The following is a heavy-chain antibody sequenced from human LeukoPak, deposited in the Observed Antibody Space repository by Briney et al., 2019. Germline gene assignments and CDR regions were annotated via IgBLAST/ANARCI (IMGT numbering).Heavy chain of an antibody. V-gene: IGHV4-39*07. CDR1: GGSISSSSYY. CDR2: IYYSGST. CDR3: AKVLSGYWYFDL. D-gene: IGHD2-2*01. J-gene: IGHJ2*01. Sequence: PSETLSLTCTVSGGSISSSSYYWAWIRQPPGKGLEWIGNIYYSGSTYYNPSLKSRVTISVDTSKNQFSLKLSSVTAADTAVYYCAKVLSGYWYFDLWGRGALITVSS.